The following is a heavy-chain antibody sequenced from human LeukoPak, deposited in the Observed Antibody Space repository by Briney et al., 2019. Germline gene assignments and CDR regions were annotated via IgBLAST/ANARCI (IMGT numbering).Heavy chain of an antibody. J-gene: IGHJ3*02. V-gene: IGHV3-30-3*01. CDR2: ISYDGSNK. CDR3: ARDSSSYYYDSSGPEGAFDI. CDR1: GFTFSSYA. Sequence: PGGSLRLSCAASGFTFSSYAMHWVRQAPGKGLEWVAVISYDGSNKYYADSVKGRFTISRGNSKNTLYLQMNSLRAEDTAVYYCARDSSSYYYDSSGPEGAFDIWGQGTMVTVSS. D-gene: IGHD3-22*01.